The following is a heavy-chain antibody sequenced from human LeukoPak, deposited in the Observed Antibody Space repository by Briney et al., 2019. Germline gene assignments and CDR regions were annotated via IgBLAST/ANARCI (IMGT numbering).Heavy chain of an antibody. CDR1: GFTFSSYA. CDR3: AKSQSPGIAVAGTLGD. Sequence: GGSLRLSCAASGFTFSSYAMSWVRQAPGKGLEWVSAISGSGGSTYYADSVKGRFTISRDNSKNTLYLQMNSLRAEDTAVYYCAKSQSPGIAVAGTLGDWGQGTLVTVSS. J-gene: IGHJ4*02. CDR2: ISGSGGST. V-gene: IGHV3-23*01. D-gene: IGHD6-19*01.